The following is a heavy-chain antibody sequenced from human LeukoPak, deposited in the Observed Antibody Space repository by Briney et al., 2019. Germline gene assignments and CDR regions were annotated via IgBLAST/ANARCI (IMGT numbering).Heavy chain of an antibody. D-gene: IGHD2-8*01. CDR3: ARGRPGVSIDY. CDR1: GCSISSYY. V-gene: IGHV4-4*07. J-gene: IGHJ4*02. CDR2: IYTSGST. Sequence: SSETLSLTCTVSGCSISSYYWSRIRQPAGKGLEWTGRIYTSGSTNYNPSLKSRVTMSVDTSKNQFSLKLSSVTAADTAVYYCARGRPGVSIDYWGQGTLVTVSS.